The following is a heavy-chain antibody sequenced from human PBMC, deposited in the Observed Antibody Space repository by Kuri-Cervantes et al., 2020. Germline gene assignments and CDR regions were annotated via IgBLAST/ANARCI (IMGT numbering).Heavy chain of an antibody. CDR2: ISGSGGST. CDR3: AKARDYGDYLNSFDP. CDR1: GFIFSDYY. V-gene: IGHV3-23*01. J-gene: IGHJ5*02. D-gene: IGHD4-17*01. Sequence: GGSLRLSCTASGFIFSDYYMSWIRQAPGKGLEWVSGISGSGGSTYYADSVKGRFTISRDNSKNTLYLQMNSLRAEDTAVYYCAKARDYGDYLNSFDPWGQGTLVTVSS.